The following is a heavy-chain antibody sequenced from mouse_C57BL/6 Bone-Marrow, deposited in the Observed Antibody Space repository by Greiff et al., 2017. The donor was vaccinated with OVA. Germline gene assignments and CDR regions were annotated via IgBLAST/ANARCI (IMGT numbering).Heavy chain of an antibody. Sequence: QVQLQQPGAELVRPGTSVKLSCKASGYTFTSYWMHWVKQRPGQGLEWIGVIDPSDSYTNYNQKFKGKATLTVDTSSSTAYMQLSSLTSEDSAVYYCARGYYDYDEGSWFAYWGQGTLVTVSA. CDR2: IDPSDSYT. CDR3: ARGYYDYDEGSWFAY. J-gene: IGHJ3*01. CDR1: GYTFTSYW. V-gene: IGHV1-59*01. D-gene: IGHD2-4*01.